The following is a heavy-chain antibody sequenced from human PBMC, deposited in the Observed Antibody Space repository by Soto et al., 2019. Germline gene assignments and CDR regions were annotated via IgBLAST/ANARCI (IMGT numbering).Heavy chain of an antibody. J-gene: IGHJ6*02. CDR2: IYYSGST. CDR1: GGSIGSSSDY. D-gene: IGHD3-22*01. CDR3: ARRLYYDSSGFEGGGMDV. Sequence: SETLSLTCTVSGGSIGSSSDYWGWIRQPPGKGLEWIGSIYYSGSTHYNPSLKSRVTISVETSKNQFSLKLSSVTAADTAVYYCARRLYYDSSGFEGGGMDVWGQGTTVTVSS. V-gene: IGHV4-39*01.